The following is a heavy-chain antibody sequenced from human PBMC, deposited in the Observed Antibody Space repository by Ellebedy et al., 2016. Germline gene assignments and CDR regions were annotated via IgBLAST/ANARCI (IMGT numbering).Heavy chain of an antibody. Sequence: GSLRLSXTVSGGSISSSSYYWGWIRQPPGKGLEWIGSIYYSGSTYYNPSLKSRVTISVDTSKNQFSLKLSSVTAADTAVYYCARHGGIVVVPAAQFDYWGQGTLVTVSS. D-gene: IGHD2-2*01. V-gene: IGHV4-39*01. CDR3: ARHGGIVVVPAAQFDY. J-gene: IGHJ4*02. CDR2: IYYSGST. CDR1: GGSISSSSYY.